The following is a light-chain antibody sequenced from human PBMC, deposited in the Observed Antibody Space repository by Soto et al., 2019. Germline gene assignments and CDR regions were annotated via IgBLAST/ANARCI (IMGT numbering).Light chain of an antibody. V-gene: IGLV1-51*01. J-gene: IGLJ2*01. CDR2: DNH. Sequence: QSVLTQPPSVSPAPGQEVTISCSGSSSNIGDNYVSWYQQLPGTAPKLLIYDNHKRPSGIPDRFSGSKSGTSATLGITGLQTGDEADYYCGTWDGSLRAMVFGGGTKLTVL. CDR1: SSNIGDNY. CDR3: GTWDGSLRAMV.